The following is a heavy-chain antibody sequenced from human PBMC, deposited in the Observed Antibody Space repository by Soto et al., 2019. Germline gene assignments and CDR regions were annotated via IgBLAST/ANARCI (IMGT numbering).Heavy chain of an antibody. D-gene: IGHD3-16*01. CDR3: AWGGARWPGYFDS. CDR1: GGSISGDYY. CDR2: IYYSGSS. V-gene: IGHV4-30-4*08. Sequence: QVRLHESGPGLVKPSQTLSLTCSVSGGSISGDYYWSWIRQSPEKGLEWIGYIYYSGSSYSNPALQSRLSMSLDTSKNQFSLKLRSVTAADTVVYYCAWGGARWPGYFDSWGQGALVAVSS. J-gene: IGHJ4*02.